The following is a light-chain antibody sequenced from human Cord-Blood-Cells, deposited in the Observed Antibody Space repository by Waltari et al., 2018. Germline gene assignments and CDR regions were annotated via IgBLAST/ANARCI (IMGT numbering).Light chain of an antibody. CDR3: QQYGSSPPIT. V-gene: IGKV3-20*01. Sequence: EIVLTHSPGTLSLSPADRATLTSRASQSDSSSYLAWYQPKPGQAPRLLIYGSPSRATGTPDRFSGSRSGTDFTHTISRLEPEDFEVYYCQQYGSSPPITSGQGTRLEIK. CDR2: GSP. CDR1: QSDSSSY. J-gene: IGKJ5*01.